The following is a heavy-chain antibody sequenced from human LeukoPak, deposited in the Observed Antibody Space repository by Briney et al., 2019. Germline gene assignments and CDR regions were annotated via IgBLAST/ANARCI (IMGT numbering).Heavy chain of an antibody. CDR2: INHSGST. CDR3: AGIAAAGTDY. Sequence: PSKTLSLTCAVYGGSFSGYYWSWIRQPPGKGLEWIGEINHSGSTNYNRSLKSRVTVSVDTSKNQFSLKLSSVTAADTAVYYCAGIAAAGTDYWGQGTLVTVSS. V-gene: IGHV4-34*01. CDR1: GGSFSGYY. D-gene: IGHD6-13*01. J-gene: IGHJ4*02.